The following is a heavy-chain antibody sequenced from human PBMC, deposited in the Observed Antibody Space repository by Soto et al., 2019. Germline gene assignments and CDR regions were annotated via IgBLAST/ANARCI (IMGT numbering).Heavy chain of an antibody. Sequence: SQTLSLTCAISGDSVSSKSAAWNWIRQSPWRGLEWLGRTYYRSKWYNDYAVSVKSRITINPDTSKNQFSLQLNSVTPEDTAVYYCARVVYDILTGYPRWFDPWGQGTLVTVSS. J-gene: IGHJ5*02. D-gene: IGHD3-9*01. CDR2: TYYRSKWYN. CDR3: ARVVYDILTGYPRWFDP. V-gene: IGHV6-1*01. CDR1: GDSVSSKSAA.